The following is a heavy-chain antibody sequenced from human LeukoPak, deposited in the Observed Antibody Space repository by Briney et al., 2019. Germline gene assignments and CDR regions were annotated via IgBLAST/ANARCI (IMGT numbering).Heavy chain of an antibody. Sequence: ASVKVSCKVSGYALTELSMHWVRQAPGKGLEWMGGFDPEDGETIYAQKFQGRVTMTEDTSTDTAYMELSSLRSEDTGVYYCATVVVPAAPLDYWGQGTLVTVSS. CDR3: ATVVVPAAPLDY. D-gene: IGHD2-2*01. CDR2: FDPEDGET. CDR1: GYALTELS. J-gene: IGHJ4*02. V-gene: IGHV1-24*01.